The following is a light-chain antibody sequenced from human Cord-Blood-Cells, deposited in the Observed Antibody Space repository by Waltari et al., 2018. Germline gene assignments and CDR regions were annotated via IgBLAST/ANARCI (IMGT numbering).Light chain of an antibody. CDR3: QQRSN. Sequence: EIVLTQSPGTLSLSPGERATLSCRASQSVSSSYLAWYQQKPGQAPRLLIYGASSRATGIPDRFSGSGSGTDFTLTISRLEPEDFAVYYCQQRSNFGQGTKLEIK. V-gene: IGKV3D-20*02. J-gene: IGKJ2*01. CDR1: QSVSSSY. CDR2: GAS.